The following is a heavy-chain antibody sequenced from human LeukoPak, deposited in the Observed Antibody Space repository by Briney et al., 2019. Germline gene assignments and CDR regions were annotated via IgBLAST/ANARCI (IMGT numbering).Heavy chain of an antibody. CDR3: ARQRLEELGYYYGMDV. Sequence: GESLRISCKGSGYSFTSYWISWVRQMPGKGLVWMGRIDPSDSYTNYSPSFQGHVTISADKSISTAYLQWSSLKASDTAMYYCARQRLEELGYYYGMDVWGKGTTVTVSS. CDR1: GYSFTSYW. J-gene: IGHJ6*04. V-gene: IGHV5-10-1*01. CDR2: IDPSDSYT. D-gene: IGHD6-25*01.